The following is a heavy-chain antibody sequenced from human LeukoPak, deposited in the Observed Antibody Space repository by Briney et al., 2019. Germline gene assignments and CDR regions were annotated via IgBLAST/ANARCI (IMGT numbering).Heavy chain of an antibody. CDR3: ARTPSSKTYYFDY. V-gene: IGHV4-59*08. CDR2: IYYSGST. J-gene: IGHJ4*02. D-gene: IGHD6-13*01. Sequence: PSETLSLACTVSGGSISSYYWSWIRQPPGKGLEWIGYIYYSGSTNYNPSLKSRVTISVDTSKNQFSLKLSSVTAADTAVYYCARTPSSKTYYFDYCGQGTLVTVSS. CDR1: GGSISSYY.